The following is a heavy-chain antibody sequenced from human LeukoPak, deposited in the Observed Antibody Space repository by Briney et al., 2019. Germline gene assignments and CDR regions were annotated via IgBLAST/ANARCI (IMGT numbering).Heavy chain of an antibody. CDR3: AKPPMAVAGMFDY. CDR2: ISWNSGSI. CDR1: GFTFDDYA. D-gene: IGHD6-19*01. Sequence: GGSLRLSCAASGFTFDDYAMHWVRQAPGKGLEWVSGISWNSGSIGYADSVKGRFTISRDNSKSTLYLQMNSLRAEDTAVYYCAKPPMAVAGMFDYWGQGTLVTVSS. J-gene: IGHJ4*02. V-gene: IGHV3-9*01.